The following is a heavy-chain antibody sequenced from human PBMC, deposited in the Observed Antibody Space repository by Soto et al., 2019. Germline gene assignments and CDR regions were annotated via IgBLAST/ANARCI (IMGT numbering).Heavy chain of an antibody. CDR3: AAPLPYQLHIRHYYYGMDV. D-gene: IGHD2-2*01. CDR2: ISSSSSYT. V-gene: IGHV3-11*03. CDR1: GFTFSDYY. Sequence: PGGSLRLSCAASGFTFSDYYMSWIRQAPGKGLEWVSYISSSSSYTNYADSVKGRFTISRDNAKNSLYLQMNSLRAEDTAVYYCAAPLPYQLHIRHYYYGMDVWGQGTTVTVSS. J-gene: IGHJ6*02.